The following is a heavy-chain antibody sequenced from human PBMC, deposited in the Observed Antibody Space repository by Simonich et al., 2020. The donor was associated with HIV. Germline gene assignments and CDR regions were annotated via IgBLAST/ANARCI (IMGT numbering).Heavy chain of an antibody. V-gene: IGHV4-34*01. CDR1: GGSFSGYS. CDR2: INHSGRI. J-gene: IGHJ6*02. Sequence: QVQLQQWGAGLLKTSETLSLTCAVYGGSFSGYSWIWIRPAPGTGLEWFGVINHSGRINYNPSLKSRVPISVDPSKNQVSLKLSSVTAADTAWYYCARIRCRETRRCMLFRRENYHDMDVWGQGTTVTVSS. CDR3: ARIRCRETRRCMLFRRENYHDMDV. D-gene: IGHD2-8*01.